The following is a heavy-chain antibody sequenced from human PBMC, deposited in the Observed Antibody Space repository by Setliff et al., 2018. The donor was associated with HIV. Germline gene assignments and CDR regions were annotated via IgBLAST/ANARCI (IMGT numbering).Heavy chain of an antibody. Sequence: TTQYAASVKDRFTISRDNSKSIAYLQMNTLRSDDTAVYYCARGKSGFETTGIDYGMDLWGQGTTVTVSS. D-gene: IGHD1-1*01. CDR2: TT. V-gene: IGHV3-49*02. J-gene: IGHJ6*02. CDR3: ARGKSGFETTGIDYGMDL.